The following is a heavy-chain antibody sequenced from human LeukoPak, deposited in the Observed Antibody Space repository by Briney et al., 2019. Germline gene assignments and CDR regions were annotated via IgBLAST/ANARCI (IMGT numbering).Heavy chain of an antibody. J-gene: IGHJ6*03. V-gene: IGHV3-21*01. CDR2: ISSGSIHI. CDR1: GFTFSTYS. Sequence: PGGSLRLSCAASGFTFSTYSMNWVRQAPGKGLEWVSSISSGSIHIYYADSVQGRFTISKDNAKSSLYLQMNSLRADDTAVYYCAREDGYDSVYMDVWGKGTTVTISS. D-gene: IGHD5-12*01. CDR3: AREDGYDSVYMDV.